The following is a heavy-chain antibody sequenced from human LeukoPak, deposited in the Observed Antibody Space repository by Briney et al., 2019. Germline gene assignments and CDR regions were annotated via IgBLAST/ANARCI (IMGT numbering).Heavy chain of an antibody. J-gene: IGHJ6*02. V-gene: IGHV1-2*02. CDR1: GYTFTGYY. D-gene: IGHD2-2*01. CDR2: INPNSGGT. Sequence: ASVKVSCKASGYTFTGYYMHWVRQAPGQGLEWMGWINPNSGGTNYAQKFQGRVTMTRDTSISTAYMELSRLRSDDTAVYYCARDIVVVPAATLSHYGMDVWGQGTTVTVSS. CDR3: ARDIVVVPAATLSHYGMDV.